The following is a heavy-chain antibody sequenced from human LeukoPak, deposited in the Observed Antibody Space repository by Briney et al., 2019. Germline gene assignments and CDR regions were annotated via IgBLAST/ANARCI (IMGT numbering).Heavy chain of an antibody. D-gene: IGHD1-26*01. CDR2: IYTSGST. J-gene: IGHJ6*03. V-gene: IGHV4-61*02. CDR3: ARVEIGSYSYNYYYMDV. CDR1: GGSISSGSYY. Sequence: PSETLSLTCTVSGGSISSGSYYWSWIRQPPGKGLEWIGRIYTSGSTYYNTSLKSRVTIAVDTSKNQFSLKLSSVTAADTAVNYRARVEIGSYSYNYYYMDVWGKGTTVTVSS.